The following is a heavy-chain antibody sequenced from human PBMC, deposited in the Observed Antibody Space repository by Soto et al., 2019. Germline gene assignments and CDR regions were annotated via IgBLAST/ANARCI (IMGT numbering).Heavy chain of an antibody. CDR2: IYYSGST. D-gene: IGHD3-3*01. CDR3: ARLREGGGYYIDY. V-gene: IGHV4-39*01. J-gene: IGHJ4*02. CDR1: GGSISSSSYY. Sequence: QLQLQESGPGLVKPSETLSLTCTVSGGSISSSSYYWGWIRQPPGKGLEWIGSIYYSGSTYYNPSLKSRVTISVDTSKNQFSLKLSSVTAADTAVYYCARLREGGGYYIDYWGQGTLVTVSS.